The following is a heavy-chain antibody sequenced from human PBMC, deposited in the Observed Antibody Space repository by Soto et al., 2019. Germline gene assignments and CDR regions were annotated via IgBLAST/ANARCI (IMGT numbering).Heavy chain of an antibody. J-gene: IGHJ4*02. V-gene: IGHV3-15*01. D-gene: IGHD3-3*01. CDR1: GFTLSNAW. Sequence: VQLVESGGGLVKPGGSLRLSCAASGFTLSNAWMSWVRQAPGKGLEWVGRIKSKTDGGTTDYAAPVKGRFTISRDDSKNTLYLQMNSLKTEDTAVYYCTRYDFWSGDNYDYWGQGTLVTVSS. CDR2: IKSKTDGGTT. CDR3: TRYDFWSGDNYDY.